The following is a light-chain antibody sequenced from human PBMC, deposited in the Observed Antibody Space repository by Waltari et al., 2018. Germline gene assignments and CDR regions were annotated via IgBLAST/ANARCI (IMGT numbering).Light chain of an antibody. Sequence: DIQMTQSPSSLSASVGDRVTITCRASQSISSYLNWYQQKPGKAPKLLIYAASSLQSGVPSRFSGSGSGPDFTLTISSLQAEDAAVYYCQQYFDSPLTFGPGTRVEI. CDR1: QSISSY. CDR2: AAS. V-gene: IGKV1-39*01. CDR3: QQYFDSPLT. J-gene: IGKJ3*01.